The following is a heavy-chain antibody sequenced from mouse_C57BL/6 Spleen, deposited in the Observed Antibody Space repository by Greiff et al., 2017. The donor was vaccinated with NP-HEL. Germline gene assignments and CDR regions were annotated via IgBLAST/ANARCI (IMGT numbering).Heavy chain of an antibody. CDR1: GYTFTSYW. CDR2: IDPSDSET. V-gene: IGHV1-52*01. Sequence: VKLQQPGAELVRPGSSVKLSCKASGYTFTSYWMHWVKQRPIQGLEWIGNIDPSDSETHYNQKFKDKATLTVDKSSSTAYMQLSSLTSEDSAVYYCARSGGYDEAMDYWGQGTSVTVSS. CDR3: ARSGGYDEAMDY. J-gene: IGHJ4*01. D-gene: IGHD2-2*01.